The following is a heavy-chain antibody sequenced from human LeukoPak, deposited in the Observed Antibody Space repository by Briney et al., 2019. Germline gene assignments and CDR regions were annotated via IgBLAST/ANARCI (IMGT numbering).Heavy chain of an antibody. CDR2: IKQDGSEK. D-gene: IGHD2-2*01. CDR1: GFTFSSYW. Sequence: PGGSLRLSCAASGFTFSSYWMSWVRQAPGKGLEWVANIKQDGSEKYYVDSVKDRFTISRDNSKNSLYLQMNSLRAEDTAVYYCAKGVLLHCSSTSCPFDYWGQGTLVTVSS. V-gene: IGHV3-7*03. J-gene: IGHJ4*02. CDR3: AKGVLLHCSSTSCPFDY.